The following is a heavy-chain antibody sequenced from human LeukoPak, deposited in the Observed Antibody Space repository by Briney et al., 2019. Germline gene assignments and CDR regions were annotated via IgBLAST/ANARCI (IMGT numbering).Heavy chain of an antibody. Sequence: PGGSLRLSCAASGFTDITNYMSWVRQAPGKGVEWVSVIYTGGSTYFADSVKGRFTISRDNSKNTLYLQMNSLRAEDTAVYYCARPRHRGSYGGAFDIWGQGTMVTVSS. J-gene: IGHJ3*02. CDR2: IYTGGST. V-gene: IGHV3-53*01. D-gene: IGHD1-26*01. CDR3: ARPRHRGSYGGAFDI. CDR1: GFTDITNY.